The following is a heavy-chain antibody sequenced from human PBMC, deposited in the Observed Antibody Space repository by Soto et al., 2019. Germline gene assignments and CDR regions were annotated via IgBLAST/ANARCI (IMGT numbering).Heavy chain of an antibody. CDR3: ARVGRWLQPRGVGWFDP. CDR1: GYTFTSYG. J-gene: IGHJ5*02. Sequence: QVQLVQSGAEVKKPGASVKVSCKASGYTFTSYGITWVRQAPGQGLEWMGWISAYNGNTNYAQKLQGRVTMTTDTSTSTAYMGLRSLRSDDTAVYYCARVGRWLQPRGVGWFDPWGQGTLVTVSS. CDR2: ISAYNGNT. D-gene: IGHD5-12*01. V-gene: IGHV1-18*01.